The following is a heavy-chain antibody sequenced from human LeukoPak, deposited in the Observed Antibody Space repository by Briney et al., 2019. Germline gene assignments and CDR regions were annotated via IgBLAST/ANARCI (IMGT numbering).Heavy chain of an antibody. D-gene: IGHD6-19*01. CDR1: GFTFSKYW. Sequence: GASLRLSCAASGFTFSKYWMLWVRQAPGEGLESVSRINTDGTDTTYADSVKGRLTVSRDNADNTMFLQMNSVRDEDTAVYYCATKQWLAPPPDSWGQGTPVTVSS. CDR2: INTDGTDT. J-gene: IGHJ4*02. V-gene: IGHV3-74*01. CDR3: ATKQWLAPPPDS.